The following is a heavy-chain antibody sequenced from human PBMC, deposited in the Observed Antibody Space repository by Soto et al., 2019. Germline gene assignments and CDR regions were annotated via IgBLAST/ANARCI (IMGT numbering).Heavy chain of an antibody. CDR1: GYTFTSYA. V-gene: IGHV1-18*01. CDR2: ISAYNGNT. Sequence: GASVKVSCKASGYTFTSYAMHWVRQAPGQGLEWMGWISAYNGNTNYAQKLQGRVTMTTDTSTSTAYMELRSLRSDDTAVYYCARAPADSSGWYAELGYFQHWGQGTLVTVSS. D-gene: IGHD6-19*01. CDR3: ARAPADSSGWYAELGYFQH. J-gene: IGHJ1*01.